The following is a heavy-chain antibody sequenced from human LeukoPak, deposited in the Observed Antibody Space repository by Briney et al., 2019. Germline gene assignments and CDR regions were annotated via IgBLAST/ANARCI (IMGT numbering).Heavy chain of an antibody. CDR1: GGSITGYF. Sequence: SETLSLTCAVSGGSITGYFWSWIRQPPGKGLEWIGYIYYSGSTNYNPSLKSRVTISVDTSKDHFSLRLNSVTAADTAVYYCARGIAVAGASPKDAFNIWGQGAMVTVSS. CDR3: ARGIAVAGASPKDAFNI. CDR2: IYYSGST. V-gene: IGHV4-59*12. J-gene: IGHJ3*02. D-gene: IGHD6-19*01.